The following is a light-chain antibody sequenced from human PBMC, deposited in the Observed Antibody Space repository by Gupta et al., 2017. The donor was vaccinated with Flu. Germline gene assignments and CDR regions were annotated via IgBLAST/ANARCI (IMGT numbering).Light chain of an antibody. CDR3: QQYGSSRT. V-gene: IGKV3-20*01. Sequence: ENVLTQSPGTLSLSPGERATLSCRASQCVSSSYLAWYQQKPGQAPRLLIYGASSRAAGIPDRFSGSGSGTDFTLTISRLEPEDFAVHYCQQYGSSRTFGQGTKVEI. CDR1: QCVSSSY. CDR2: GAS. J-gene: IGKJ1*01.